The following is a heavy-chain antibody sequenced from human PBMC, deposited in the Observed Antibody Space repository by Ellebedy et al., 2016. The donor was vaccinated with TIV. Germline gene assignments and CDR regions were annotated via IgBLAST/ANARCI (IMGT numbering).Heavy chain of an antibody. J-gene: IGHJ4*02. Sequence: SETLSLTXAVYGGSFSAYYWNWIRQPPGKGLEWIGEVNHSGSTNYNPSLKSRGTISVDTSKNQFSLKLRYVTAADTAVYYCARSRSMGPLDYWGQGILVTVSS. CDR3: ARSRSMGPLDY. CDR1: GGSFSAYY. D-gene: IGHD2-8*01. CDR2: VNHSGST. V-gene: IGHV4-34*01.